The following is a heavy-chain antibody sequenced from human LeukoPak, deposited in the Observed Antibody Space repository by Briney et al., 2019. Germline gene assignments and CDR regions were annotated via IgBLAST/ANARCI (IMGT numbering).Heavy chain of an antibody. J-gene: IGHJ4*02. D-gene: IGHD2-15*01. CDR2: IKSKTDGGTT. Sequence: GGSLRLSCAASGFTFSNAWMSWVRQAPGKGLESVGRIKSKTDGGTTDYAAPVKGRFTISRDDSKNTLYLQMNSLKTEDTAVYYCTSRRRSGGYFDYWGQGTLVTVSS. CDR3: TSRRRSGGYFDY. V-gene: IGHV3-15*01. CDR1: GFTFSNAW.